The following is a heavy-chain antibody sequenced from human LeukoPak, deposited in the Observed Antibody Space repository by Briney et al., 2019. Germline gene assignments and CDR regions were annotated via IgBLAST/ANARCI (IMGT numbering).Heavy chain of an antibody. CDR1: GFTFSDYY. J-gene: IGHJ5*02. CDR2: ISGSGSTI. V-gene: IGHV3-11*01. CDR3: ASTGIVGATKRGNWFDP. D-gene: IGHD1-26*01. Sequence: GGSLRLSCAASGFTFSDYYMSWIRQAPGKGLEWVSYISGSGSTIYYADSVKGRFTISRDNAKNSLYLQMNSLRAEDTAVYYCASTGIVGATKRGNWFDPWGQGTLVTVSS.